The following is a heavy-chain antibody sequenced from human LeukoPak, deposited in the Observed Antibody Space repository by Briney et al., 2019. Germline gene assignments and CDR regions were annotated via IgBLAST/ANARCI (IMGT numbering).Heavy chain of an antibody. CDR2: IYYSGST. J-gene: IGHJ4*02. CDR3: ARGGRLLGKFDY. CDR1: GGSITNYY. Sequence: PSETLSLTCTVSGGSITNYYWSWIRQPPGKGLEWIGYIYYSGSTNYSPSLKSRVTISVDTSTNQFSLKLSSVTAADTAVYFCARGGRLLGKFDYWGQGTLVTVSS. V-gene: IGHV4-59*01. D-gene: IGHD3-22*01.